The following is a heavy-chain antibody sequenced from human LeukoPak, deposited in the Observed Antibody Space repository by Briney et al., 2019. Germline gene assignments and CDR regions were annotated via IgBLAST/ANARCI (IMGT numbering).Heavy chain of an antibody. CDR2: IIPILGTA. Sequence: ASVKVSCKAPGGTFSSYAISWVRQAPGQGLEWMGGIIPILGTANYAQKFQGRVTITTDESTSTAYMELSSLRSEDTAVYYCASRYCSGGSCWLYYFDYWGQGTLVTVSS. CDR1: GGTFSSYA. CDR3: ASRYCSGGSCWLYYFDY. J-gene: IGHJ4*02. V-gene: IGHV1-69*05. D-gene: IGHD2-15*01.